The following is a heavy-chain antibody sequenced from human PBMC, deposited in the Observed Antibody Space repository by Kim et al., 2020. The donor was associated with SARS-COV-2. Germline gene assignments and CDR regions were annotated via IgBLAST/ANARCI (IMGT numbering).Heavy chain of an antibody. D-gene: IGHD2-2*03. J-gene: IGHJ6*02. CDR1: GYSFTSYW. Sequence: GESLKISCKGSGYSFTSYWIGWVRQMPGKGLEWMGIIYPGDSDTRYSPSFQGQVTISADKSISTAYLQWSSLKASDTAMYYCARHVPGYCSSTSCLKDYYYGMDVWGQGTTVTVSS. CDR3: ARHVPGYCSSTSCLKDYYYGMDV. CDR2: IYPGDSDT. V-gene: IGHV5-51*01.